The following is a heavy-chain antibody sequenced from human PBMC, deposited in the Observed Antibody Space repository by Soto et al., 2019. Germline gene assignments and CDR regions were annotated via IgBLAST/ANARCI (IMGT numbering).Heavy chain of an antibody. CDR1: GGSISSGGYY. D-gene: IGHD3-22*01. V-gene: IGHV4-31*03. Sequence: SETLSLTCTVSGGSISSGGYYWSWIRQHPGKGLEWIGYIYYSGSTYYNPSLKSRVTISVDTSKNQFSLKLSSVTAADTAVYYCAGDQYYDLYGMDVWGQGTTVTVSS. CDR3: AGDQYYDLYGMDV. J-gene: IGHJ6*02. CDR2: IYYSGST.